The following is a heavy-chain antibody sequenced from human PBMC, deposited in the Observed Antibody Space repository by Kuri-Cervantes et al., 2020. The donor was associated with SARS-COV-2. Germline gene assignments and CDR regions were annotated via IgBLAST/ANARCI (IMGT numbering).Heavy chain of an antibody. CDR2: IYTSGST. CDR1: GGSISSYY. J-gene: IGHJ6*03. D-gene: IGHD7-27*01. CDR3: ARDFSGRLTGDHYYYYYMDV. Sequence: GSLRLSCTVSGGSISSYYWSWIRQPAGKGLEWIGRIYTSGSTNYNPSLKSRVTMSVDTSKNQFSLKLSSVTAADTAVYYCARDFSGRLTGDHYYYYYMDVWGKGTTVTVSS. V-gene: IGHV4-4*07.